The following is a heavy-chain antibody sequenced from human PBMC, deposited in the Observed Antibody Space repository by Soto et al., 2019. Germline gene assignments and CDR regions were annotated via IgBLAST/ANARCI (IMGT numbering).Heavy chain of an antibody. CDR2: IWYDGSNK. D-gene: IGHD1-26*01. CDR3: ARWRSSTYYYYSMDV. J-gene: IGHJ6*02. V-gene: IGHV3-33*01. Sequence: GGSLRLSCAASGFTFSSYGMHWVRQAPGKGLEWVAVIWYDGSNKYYADSVKGRFTISRDNSKNTLYLQMNSLRAEDTAVYYCARWRSSTYYYYSMDVWGQGTTVTVSS. CDR1: GFTFSSYG.